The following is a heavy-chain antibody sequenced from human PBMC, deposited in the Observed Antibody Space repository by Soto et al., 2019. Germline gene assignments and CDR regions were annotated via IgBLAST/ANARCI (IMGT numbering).Heavy chain of an antibody. CDR1: GFTFSSYA. J-gene: IGHJ4*02. Sequence: EVQLLESGGGLVQPGGSLRLSCAASGFTFSSYAMSWVRQAPGKGLEWVSAISGSGGSTYYADSVKGRFTISRDNSKNTLYLQMNSLRAEDTAVYYCAKVRGSNVLLLWFGELTDYWGQGTLVTVSS. D-gene: IGHD3-10*01. CDR3: AKVRGSNVLLLWFGELTDY. CDR2: ISGSGGST. V-gene: IGHV3-23*01.